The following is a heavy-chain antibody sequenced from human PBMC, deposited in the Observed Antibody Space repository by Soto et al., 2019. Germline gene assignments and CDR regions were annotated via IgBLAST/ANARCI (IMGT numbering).Heavy chain of an antibody. CDR3: ARRAYDSYCAVDV. V-gene: IGHV3-30*09. J-gene: IGHJ6*02. CDR1: GFTYTDFA. D-gene: IGHD3-22*01. Sequence: QVHLVESGGGVVQPGRYLRLSCAASGFTYTDFALHWVRQAPGKGLEWVAFISYDGSDKYYADSVKGRFAISRDNSNNTLCMQRNSLRPEDTAVYFCARRAYDSYCAVDVWSQGTTVTVSS. CDR2: ISYDGSDK.